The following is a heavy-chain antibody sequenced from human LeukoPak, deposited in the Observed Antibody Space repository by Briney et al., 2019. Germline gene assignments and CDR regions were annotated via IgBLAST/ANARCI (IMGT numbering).Heavy chain of an antibody. CDR1: GGSISSYY. CDR3: ARGVYSGSYYNAFDI. CDR2: IYYSGST. Sequence: PSETLSLTCTVSGGSISSYYWSWIRQPPGKGLEWIGYIYYSGSTNYNPSLKSRVTISVDTSKNQFSLKLSSVTAADTAVYYCARGVYSGSYYNAFDIWGQGTMVTVSS. D-gene: IGHD1-26*01. V-gene: IGHV4-59*01. J-gene: IGHJ3*02.